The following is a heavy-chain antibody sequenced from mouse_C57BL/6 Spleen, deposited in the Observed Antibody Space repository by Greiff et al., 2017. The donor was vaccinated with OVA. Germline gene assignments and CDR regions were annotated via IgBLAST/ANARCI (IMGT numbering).Heavy chain of an antibody. V-gene: IGHV1-81*01. Sequence: QVQLQQSGAELARPGASVKLSCKASGYTFTSYGISWVKQRTGQGLEWIGEIYPRSGNTYYNEKFKGKATLTADKSSSTAYMELRSLTSEDSAVYFCARKGDYYGSSHSYFDVWGKGTTVTVSS. CDR1: GYTFTSYG. CDR2: IYPRSGNT. J-gene: IGHJ1*03. CDR3: ARKGDYYGSSHSYFDV. D-gene: IGHD1-1*01.